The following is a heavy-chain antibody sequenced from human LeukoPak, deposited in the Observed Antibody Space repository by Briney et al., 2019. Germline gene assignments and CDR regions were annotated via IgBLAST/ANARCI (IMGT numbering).Heavy chain of an antibody. D-gene: IGHD5-18*01. Sequence: GGSLRLSCAASGFTFSSYWMTWVRQAPGRGLEWGANIKQDGSEKYYVDSVKGRFTISRDNAKNSLYLEMNSLRAENTAVYYCARDTGGGYSCYDCWGQGTLVTVSS. CDR3: ARDTGGGYSCYDC. V-gene: IGHV3-7*01. CDR1: GFTFSSYW. J-gene: IGHJ4*02. CDR2: IKQDGSEK.